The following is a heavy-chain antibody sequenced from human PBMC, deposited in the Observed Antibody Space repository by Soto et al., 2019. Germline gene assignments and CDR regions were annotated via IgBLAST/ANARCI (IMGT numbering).Heavy chain of an antibody. V-gene: IGHV1-3*01. CDR1: GYTFTSYG. CDR3: ARDPNDSSAYYHHYYYGMDV. CDR2: INVGNGNT. Sequence: GASVKVSCKASGYTFTSYGIHWVSQAPGQRLEWTGWINVGNGNTKYSEKFQGRVTITRDTSASTAYLELSSLRSEDTAVYYCARDPNDSSAYYHHYYYGMDVWGQGTTVTVSS. D-gene: IGHD3-22*01. J-gene: IGHJ6*02.